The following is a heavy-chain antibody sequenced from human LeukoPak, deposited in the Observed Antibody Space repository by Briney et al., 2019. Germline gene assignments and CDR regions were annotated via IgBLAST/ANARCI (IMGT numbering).Heavy chain of an antibody. V-gene: IGHV3-7*03. CDR1: GFTFSSYW. D-gene: IGHD2-8*01. CDR3: ARHHPYIVLMVYAIYFGY. J-gene: IGHJ4*02. Sequence: GGSLRLSCAASGFTFSSYWMSWVRQAPGKGLEWVANIKQDGSEKYYVDSVKGRFTISRDNAKNSLYLQMNSLRAEDTAVYYCARHHPYIVLMVYAIYFGYWGQGTLVTVSS. CDR2: IKQDGSEK.